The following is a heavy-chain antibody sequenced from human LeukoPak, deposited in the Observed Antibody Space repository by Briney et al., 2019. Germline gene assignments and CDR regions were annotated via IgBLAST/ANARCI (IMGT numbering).Heavy chain of an antibody. CDR2: IYSGGSI. V-gene: IGHV3-53*01. Sequence: GGSLRLSCAASGSTVSSSYMSWVRQAPGKGLEWVSVIYSGGSIHYADSVKGRFTISRDNAKNTLHLQMNSLRTEDTAVYYCARGHSSGNPDPFDYRGQGTLVTVSS. CDR1: GSTVSSSY. D-gene: IGHD3-22*01. J-gene: IGHJ4*02. CDR3: ARGHSSGNPDPFDY.